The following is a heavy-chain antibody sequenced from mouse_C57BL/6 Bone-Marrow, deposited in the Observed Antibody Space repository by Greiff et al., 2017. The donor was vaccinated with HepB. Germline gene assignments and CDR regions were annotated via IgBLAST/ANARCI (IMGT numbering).Heavy chain of an antibody. CDR3: ALKGAMDY. CDR1: GYTFPSYW. V-gene: IGHV1-61*01. D-gene: IGHD1-3*01. CDR2: IYPSDSET. J-gene: IGHJ4*01. Sequence: VQLQQPGAALVRPGSSVKLSCKASGYTFPSYWMDWVKQRPGQGLEWIGNIYPSDSETHYNQKFKDKATLTVDKSSSTASMQLSSLTSEDAAVYYCALKGAMDYWGQGTSVTVSS.